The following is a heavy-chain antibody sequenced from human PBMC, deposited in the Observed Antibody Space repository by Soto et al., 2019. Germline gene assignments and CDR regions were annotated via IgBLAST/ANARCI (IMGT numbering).Heavy chain of an antibody. CDR1: GGSISSGDYY. Sequence: LSLTCTVSGGSISSGDYYWSWIRQPPGKGLEWIGYIYYSGSTYYNPSLKSRVTISVDTSKNQFSLKLSSVTAADTAVYYCARALPHYYDSSGLIDYWGQGTLVTVSS. CDR3: ARALPHYYDSSGLIDY. D-gene: IGHD3-22*01. V-gene: IGHV4-30-4*01. CDR2: IYYSGST. J-gene: IGHJ4*02.